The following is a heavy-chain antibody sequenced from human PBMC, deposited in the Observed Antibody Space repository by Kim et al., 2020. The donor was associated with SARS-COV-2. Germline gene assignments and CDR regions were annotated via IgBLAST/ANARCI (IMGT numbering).Heavy chain of an antibody. V-gene: IGHV3-49*03. J-gene: IGHJ3*01. Sequence: GGSLRLSCTASGFTFVDYAMSWFRQAPGKGLEWVGFMRSKGYGGTTEYAASVKGRLTISRDDSKNIAYLEMNSLKTEDTAVYYCTRVRFGELINWGQGTMVTVSP. CDR2: MRSKGYGGTT. CDR3: TRVRFGELIN. CDR1: GFTFVDYA. D-gene: IGHD3-10*01.